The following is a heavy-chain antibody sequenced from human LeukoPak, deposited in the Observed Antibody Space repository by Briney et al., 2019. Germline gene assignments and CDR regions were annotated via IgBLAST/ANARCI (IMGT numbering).Heavy chain of an antibody. D-gene: IGHD6-6*01. CDR1: GFTFSDYW. J-gene: IGHJ4*02. V-gene: IGHV3-7*01. CDR2: IKQDGSQR. Sequence: GGSLRLSCTASGFTFSDYWMTWVRQAPGKGPEWVANIKQDGSQRYYVDSVRGRFTISRDNAKNSLFLQMNGLRAEDTAVYYCARRGGSSSRRSPIDYCGQGTLVTVSS. CDR3: ARRGGSSSRRSPIDY.